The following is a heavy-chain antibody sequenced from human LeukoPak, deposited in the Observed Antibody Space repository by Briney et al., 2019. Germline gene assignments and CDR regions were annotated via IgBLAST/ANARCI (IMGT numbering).Heavy chain of an antibody. CDR1: GFIFSSYA. J-gene: IGHJ4*02. Sequence: GGSLRLSCAASGFIFSSYAMNWVRQAPGKGLEWVSAISGTGGTTYYADSVKGRFTISRDNSKNTLYLQMNSLGAEDTAVYYCARPFYGSGWWQSIFDYWGQGTLVTVSS. CDR3: ARPFYGSGWWQSIFDY. CDR2: ISGTGGTT. D-gene: IGHD6-19*01. V-gene: IGHV3-23*01.